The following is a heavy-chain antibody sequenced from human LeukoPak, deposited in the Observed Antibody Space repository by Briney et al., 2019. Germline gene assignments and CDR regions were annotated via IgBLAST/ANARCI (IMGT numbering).Heavy chain of an antibody. J-gene: IGHJ4*02. D-gene: IGHD6-19*01. Sequence: PGGSLRLSCAASGFTFSNYWMHWVRQAPGEGLVWVSRINSDEGTTTYADSVKGRFTISRDNSKNTLYLQMGSLRAEDMAVYYCARGGGAVAGPNDYWGQGTLVTVSS. CDR3: ARGGGAVAGPNDY. CDR2: INSDEGTT. V-gene: IGHV3-74*03. CDR1: GFTFSNYW.